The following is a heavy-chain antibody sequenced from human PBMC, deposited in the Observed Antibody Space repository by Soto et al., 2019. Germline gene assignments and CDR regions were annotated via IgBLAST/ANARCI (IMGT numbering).Heavy chain of an antibody. D-gene: IGHD3-10*01. CDR1: GFTFSNAW. Sequence: GGSLRLSCAASGFTFSNAWMNWVRQAPGKGLEWVGRIKSKTDGGTTDYAAPVKGRFTISRDDSKNTLYLQMNSLKTEDTAVYYCTRSYGSGTKKYYFDYWGQGTLVTVS. CDR3: TRSYGSGTKKYYFDY. CDR2: IKSKTDGGTT. J-gene: IGHJ4*02. V-gene: IGHV3-15*07.